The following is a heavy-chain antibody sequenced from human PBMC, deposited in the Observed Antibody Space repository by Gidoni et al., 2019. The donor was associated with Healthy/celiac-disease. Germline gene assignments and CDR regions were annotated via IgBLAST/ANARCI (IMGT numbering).Heavy chain of an antibody. D-gene: IGHD3-22*01. CDR1: GGSISSSSYY. J-gene: IGHJ4*02. Sequence: QLQLQESGPGMVKPSETLSLTCTVSGGSISSSSYYWGWIRQPPGKGLEWIGSIYYSGSTYYNPSLKSRVTISVDTSKNQFSLKLSSVTAADTAVYYCARGPYYYDSSGYYPFDYWGQGTLVTVSS. CDR2: IYYSGST. CDR3: ARGPYYYDSSGYYPFDY. V-gene: IGHV4-39*01.